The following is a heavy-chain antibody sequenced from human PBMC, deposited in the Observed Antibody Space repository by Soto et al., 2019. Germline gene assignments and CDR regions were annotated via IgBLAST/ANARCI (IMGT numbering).Heavy chain of an antibody. CDR2: VSKSDYT. V-gene: IGHV3-21*04. Sequence: GGSLRLSCVVSGFTFNNYGINWVRQSPGKGLEWVSTVSKSDYTYYSDSVKGRFTISRDNAKNTVSLQMNTLRAEDTAVYYCAREDSIIIPAVSDFWGQGTLVTVSS. CDR1: GFTFNNYG. CDR3: AREDSIIIPAVSDF. D-gene: IGHD2-2*01. J-gene: IGHJ4*02.